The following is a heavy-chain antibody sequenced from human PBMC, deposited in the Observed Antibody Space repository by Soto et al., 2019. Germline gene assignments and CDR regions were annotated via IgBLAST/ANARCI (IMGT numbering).Heavy chain of an antibody. V-gene: IGHV4-30-4*01. Sequence: SETLSLTCTVSGGSISSGDYYCSWIRQPPGKGLEWIGYIYYAGTTTYNPSLQSRVSIPLDTSKNEVSLKLTSVTAADTAVYFCARLGAFYQAMDSWGQGTLVTVSS. CDR1: GGSISSGDYY. J-gene: IGHJ1*01. CDR3: ARLGAFYQAMDS. CDR2: IYYAGTT. D-gene: IGHD2-2*01.